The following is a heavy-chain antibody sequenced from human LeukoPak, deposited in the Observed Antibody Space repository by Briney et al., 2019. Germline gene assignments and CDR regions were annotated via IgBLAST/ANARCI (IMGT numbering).Heavy chain of an antibody. D-gene: IGHD1-26*01. CDR3: ARVIVGAQDGMDV. Sequence: ASVKVSCKASGGTFSSYAISWVRQAPGQGLEWMGWISAYNGNTNYAQKLQGRVTMTTDTSTSTAYMELRSLRSDDTAVYYCARVIVGAQDGMDVWGQGTTVTVSS. CDR1: GGTFSSYA. V-gene: IGHV1-18*01. J-gene: IGHJ6*02. CDR2: ISAYNGNT.